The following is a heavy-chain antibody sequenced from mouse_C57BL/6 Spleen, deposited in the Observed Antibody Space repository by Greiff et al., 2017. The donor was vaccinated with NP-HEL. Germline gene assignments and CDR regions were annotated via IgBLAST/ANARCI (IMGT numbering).Heavy chain of an antibody. V-gene: IGHV5-17*01. CDR2: ISSGSSTI. J-gene: IGHJ3*01. Sequence: EVKLVESGGGLVKPGGSLKLSCAASGFTFSDYGMHWVRQAPEKGLEWVAYISSGSSTIYYADTVKGRFTISRDNAKNTLFLQMTSLRSEDTAMYYCARATDYYGSSLPFAYWGQGTLVTVSA. D-gene: IGHD1-1*01. CDR3: ARATDYYGSSLPFAY. CDR1: GFTFSDYG.